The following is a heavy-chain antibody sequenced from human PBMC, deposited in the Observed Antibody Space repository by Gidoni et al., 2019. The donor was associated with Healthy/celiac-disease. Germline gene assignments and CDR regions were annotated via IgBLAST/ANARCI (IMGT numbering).Heavy chain of an antibody. CDR1: GGSFSGYY. CDR2: INHSGST. D-gene: IGHD6-13*01. CDR3: ARVSGGGYSSSWYPYYYGMDV. J-gene: IGHJ6*02. Sequence: QVQLQQWGAGLLKPSETLSPTCAVYGGSFSGYYWSWIRQPPGKGLEWIGEINHSGSTNYNPSLKSQVTISVDTSKNQFSLKLSSVTAADTAVYYCARVSGGGYSSSWYPYYYGMDVWGQGTTVTVSS. V-gene: IGHV4-34*01.